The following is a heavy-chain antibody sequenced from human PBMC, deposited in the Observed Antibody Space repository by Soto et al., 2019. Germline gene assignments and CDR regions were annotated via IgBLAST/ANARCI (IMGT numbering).Heavy chain of an antibody. CDR2: IYYTGSI. CDR1: GVSVTSGSYY. D-gene: IGHD2-15*01. J-gene: IGHJ5*02. CDR3: GRSLKLLRGCFKP. V-gene: IGHV4-61*01. Sequence: SETQSVTCTLSGVSVTSGSYYWSCFRQSPGDGLEWLGYIYYTGSIEYNPAFSIRVTMSVDTSMHQFSLNLISVTAASTTVSFCGRSLKLLRGCFKPWGPGTLVDVSS.